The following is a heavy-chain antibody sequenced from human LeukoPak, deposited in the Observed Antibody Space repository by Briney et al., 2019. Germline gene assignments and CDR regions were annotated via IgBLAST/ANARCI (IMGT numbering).Heavy chain of an antibody. V-gene: IGHV4-61*08. CDR1: GGSISSGGDY. CDR2: IYYSGST. CDR3: ARQVDITPGWYFDL. J-gene: IGHJ2*01. D-gene: IGHD2-15*01. Sequence: PSQTLSLTCTVSGGSISSGGDYWSLIRQPPGKGLEWIGYIYYSGSTNYNPSLKSRVTISVDTSKNQFSLKLSSVTAADTAVYYCARQVDITPGWYFDLWGRGTLVTVSS.